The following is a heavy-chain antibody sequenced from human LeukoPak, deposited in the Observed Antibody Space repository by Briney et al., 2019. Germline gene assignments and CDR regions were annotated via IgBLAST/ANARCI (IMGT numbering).Heavy chain of an antibody. J-gene: IGHJ4*02. CDR3: AKAYYCSSTSCHPPLDY. V-gene: IGHV3-43*01. Sequence: GGSLRLSCAASGFTFDDYTMHCVRQDPGKGLEWVSLISWDGGSTYYADSVKGRFTISRDNSKNSLYLQMNSLRTEDTALYYCAKAYYCSSTSCHPPLDYWGQGTLVTVFS. CDR1: GFTFDDYT. CDR2: ISWDGGST. D-gene: IGHD2-2*01.